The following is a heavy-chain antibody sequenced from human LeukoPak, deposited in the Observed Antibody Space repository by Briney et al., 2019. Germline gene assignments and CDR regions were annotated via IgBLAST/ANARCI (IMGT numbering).Heavy chain of an antibody. CDR2: ISGSGGST. Sequence: GGSLRLSCAASGFTFSSYAMSWVRQAPGKGLEWVSAISGSGGSTYYADSVKGQFTTSRDNSKNTLYLQMNSLRAEDTAVYYCAKDLGSSGYFDYWGQGTLVTVSS. D-gene: IGHD3-22*01. J-gene: IGHJ4*02. V-gene: IGHV3-23*01. CDR1: GFTFSSYA. CDR3: AKDLGSSGYFDY.